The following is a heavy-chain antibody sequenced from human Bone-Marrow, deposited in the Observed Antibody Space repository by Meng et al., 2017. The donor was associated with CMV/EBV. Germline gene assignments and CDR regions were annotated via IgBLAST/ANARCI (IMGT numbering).Heavy chain of an antibody. V-gene: IGHV3-23*01. Sequence: GESLKISCAASGFIFNKYAVAWVRQAPGKGLEWVSSISGSEGSIYYADSAKGRFTISRDNSKKTLYLEMSSLRVDDTAVYYCAKGGDTSIVTRWLDSWGQGTLVTVSS. J-gene: IGHJ5*01. CDR1: GFIFNKYA. D-gene: IGHD5-18*01. CDR2: ISGSEGSI. CDR3: AKGGDTSIVTRWLDS.